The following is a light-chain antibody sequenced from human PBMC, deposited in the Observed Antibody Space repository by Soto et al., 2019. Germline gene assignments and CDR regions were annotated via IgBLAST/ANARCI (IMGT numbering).Light chain of an antibody. V-gene: IGKV1-8*01. Sequence: AIRMTQSPSSFSASTGDRVTITCRASQGISSYLAWYQQKPGKAPKLLISAASTFQSGVPSRFSGSGSGTDFTLTISCLQSEDFATYYCQQYYSYPYTFGQGTKLEIK. CDR3: QQYYSYPYT. J-gene: IGKJ2*01. CDR1: QGISSY. CDR2: AAS.